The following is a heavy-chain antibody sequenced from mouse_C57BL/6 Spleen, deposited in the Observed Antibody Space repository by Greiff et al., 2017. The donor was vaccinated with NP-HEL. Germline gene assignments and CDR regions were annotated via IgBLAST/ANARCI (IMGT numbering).Heavy chain of an antibody. CDR3: ARRITTVGYYAMDY. CDR2: INPGSGGT. J-gene: IGHJ4*01. D-gene: IGHD1-1*01. Sequence: QVQLQQSGAELVRPGPSVKVSCKASGYAFTNYLIEWVKQRPGQGLEWIGVINPGSGGTNYNEKFKGKATLTADKSSSTAYMQLSSLTSEDSAVYCWARRITTVGYYAMDYWGQGTSVTVSS. V-gene: IGHV1-54*01. CDR1: GYAFTNYL.